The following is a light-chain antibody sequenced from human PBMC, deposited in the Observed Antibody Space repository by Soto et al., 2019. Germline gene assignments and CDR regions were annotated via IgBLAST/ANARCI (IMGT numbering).Light chain of an antibody. Sequence: IHMTQFPSSLSASVGDRVTITCRASETISHYLNWYQQKPGKAPKLLIYGASKLQTGVPSRFSGSGSGTDFTHTITSLQTEDFATYYCQQSSSTPLTFGGGTKVEIK. CDR1: ETISHY. J-gene: IGKJ4*01. CDR3: QQSSSTPLT. CDR2: GAS. V-gene: IGKV1-39*01.